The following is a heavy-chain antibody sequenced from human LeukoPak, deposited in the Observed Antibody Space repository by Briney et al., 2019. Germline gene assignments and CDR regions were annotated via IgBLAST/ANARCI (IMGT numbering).Heavy chain of an antibody. J-gene: IGHJ4*02. CDR3: ARGGDDFWTGLKPFDY. D-gene: IGHD3/OR15-3a*01. CDR2: MNPNSGNT. CDR1: GYTFTSYD. V-gene: IGHV1-8*03. Sequence: GASVKVSCKASGYTFTSYDINRVRQATGQGLEWMGWMNPNSGNTGYAQKFQGRVTITRNTSISTAYMELSSLRSEDTAVYYCARGGDDFWTGLKPFDYWGQGTLVTVSS.